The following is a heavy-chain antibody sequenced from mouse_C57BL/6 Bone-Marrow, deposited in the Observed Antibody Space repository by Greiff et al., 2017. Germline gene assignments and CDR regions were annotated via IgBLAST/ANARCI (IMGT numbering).Heavy chain of an antibody. V-gene: IGHV1-19*01. CDR1: GYTFTDYY. CDR3: ARCGCGDFDY. CDR2: INPYNGGT. J-gene: IGHJ2*01. Sequence: EVQLQQSGPVLVKPGASVKMSCKASGYTFTDYYMNWVKQSHGKSLEWIGVINPYNGGTSSNQKFKGKATLTVDKSASTAYMELNSLTSEDSAVYYCARCGCGDFDYWGQGTTLTVSS.